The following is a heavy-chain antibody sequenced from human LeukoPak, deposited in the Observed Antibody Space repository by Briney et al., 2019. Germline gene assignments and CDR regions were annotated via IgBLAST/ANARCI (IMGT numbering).Heavy chain of an antibody. CDR2: INHSGST. Sequence: SETLSLTCAVYGGSFSGYYWSWIRQPPGKGLEWIGEINHSGSTNYNPSPKSRVTISVDTSKNQFSLKLSSVTAADTAVYYCAMSGYGDYYYYYMDVWGKGTTVTVSS. CDR1: GGSFSGYY. D-gene: IGHD5-12*01. J-gene: IGHJ6*03. V-gene: IGHV4-34*01. CDR3: AMSGYGDYYYYYMDV.